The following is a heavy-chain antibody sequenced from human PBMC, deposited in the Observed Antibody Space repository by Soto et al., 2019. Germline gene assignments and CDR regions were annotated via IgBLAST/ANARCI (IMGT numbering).Heavy chain of an antibody. CDR3: GRCTSTSCHLGSDY. CDR2: ISHDGINK. Sequence: GGSLRLSCAAPGFTFSSYAMSWVRQAPGKGLEWVALISHDGINKYYADSVRGRFTISRDSSTNTLYLQMNSLRAADTAVYYCGRCTSTSCHLGSDYWGQGTLVTVSS. V-gene: IGHV3-30-3*01. CDR1: GFTFSSYA. D-gene: IGHD2-2*01. J-gene: IGHJ4*02.